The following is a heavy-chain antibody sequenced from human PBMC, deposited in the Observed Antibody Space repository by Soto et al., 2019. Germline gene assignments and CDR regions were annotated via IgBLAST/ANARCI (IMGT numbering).Heavy chain of an antibody. V-gene: IGHV3-21*01. Sequence: EVQLLESGGGLVQPGGSLRLSCAASGFSFSSYGMSWVRQAPGKGLEWVSSISSSSSYIYYADSVKGRFTISRDNAKNSLYLQMNSLRAEDTAVYYCARVSRAVVAFDYWGQGTLVTVSS. CDR2: ISSSSSYI. CDR1: GFSFSSYG. CDR3: ARVSRAVVAFDY. J-gene: IGHJ4*02. D-gene: IGHD2-2*01.